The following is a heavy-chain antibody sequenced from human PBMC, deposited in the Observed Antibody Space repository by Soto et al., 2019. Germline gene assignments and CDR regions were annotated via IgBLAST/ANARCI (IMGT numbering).Heavy chain of an antibody. CDR3: ARERCSSTSCSLIDY. V-gene: IGHV3-7*01. D-gene: IGHD2-2*01. J-gene: IGHJ4*02. CDR2: IKQDGSEK. CDR1: GFTFSSYW. Sequence: PGGSLRLSCAASGFTFSSYWMSWVRQAPGKGPEWVANIKQDGSEKYYVDSVKGRFAISRDNAKNSLYLQMNSLRAEDTAVYYCARERCSSTSCSLIDYWGQGTMVTVYS.